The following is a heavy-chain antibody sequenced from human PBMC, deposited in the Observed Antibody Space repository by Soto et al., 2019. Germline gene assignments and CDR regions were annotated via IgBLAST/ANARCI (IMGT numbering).Heavy chain of an antibody. V-gene: IGHV3-33*01. Sequence: GGSLRLSCAASGFTFSSYGMHWVRQAPGKGLEWVAVIWYDGSNKYYADSVKGRFTISRDNSKNTLYLQMNSLRAEDTAVYYCARDSALWFDRNYMHVWGKGTTVTVSS. J-gene: IGHJ6*03. CDR2: IWYDGSNK. CDR3: ARDSALWFDRNYMHV. CDR1: GFTFSSYG. D-gene: IGHD3-10*01.